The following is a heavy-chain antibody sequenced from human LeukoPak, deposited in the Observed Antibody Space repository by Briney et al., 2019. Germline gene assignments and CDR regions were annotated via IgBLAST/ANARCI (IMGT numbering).Heavy chain of an antibody. CDR1: GDSVSSNSVA. CDR3: AIGRSGYDPFDY. V-gene: IGHV6-1*01. D-gene: IGHD5-12*01. CDR2: TYYRSKWYN. J-gene: IGHJ4*02. Sequence: SRTLSLTCAISGDSVSSNSVAWNWITQSPSRGLEWLGRTYYRSKWYNDYAVSVKSRITINPDTSKNQLSLQLNSVTPEDAAMYYCAIGRSGYDPFDYWGQGTLVTVSS.